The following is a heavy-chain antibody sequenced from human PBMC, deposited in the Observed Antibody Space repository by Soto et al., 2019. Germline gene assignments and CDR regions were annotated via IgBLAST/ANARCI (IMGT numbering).Heavy chain of an antibody. CDR2: ISGGGGST. Sequence: EVQLLESGGGLVQPGGSLRLSCAASGFTFSSYAMSWVRQAPGKGLEWVSAISGGGGSTYSADSVKGRFTISRDNSKKTLYRHMNSLGAEDSAVYYCALHRSLAYDFDYWGQGPLVTVSS. J-gene: IGHJ4*02. V-gene: IGHV3-23*01. CDR1: GFTFSSYA. D-gene: IGHD4-4*01. CDR3: ALHRSLAYDFDY.